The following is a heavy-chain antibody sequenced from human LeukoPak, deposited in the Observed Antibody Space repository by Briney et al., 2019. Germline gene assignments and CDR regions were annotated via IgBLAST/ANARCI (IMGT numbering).Heavy chain of an antibody. CDR3: AIETYYGSGSYYND. J-gene: IGHJ4*02. V-gene: IGHV4-59*01. CDR1: GGSISSYY. CDR2: IYYSGST. Sequence: SETLSLTCTVSGGSISSYYWGWIRQPPGKGLEWIGYIYYSGSTNYNPSLKSRVTISVDTSKNQFSLKLSSVTAADTAVYYCAIETYYGSGSYYNDWGQGTLVTVSS. D-gene: IGHD3-10*01.